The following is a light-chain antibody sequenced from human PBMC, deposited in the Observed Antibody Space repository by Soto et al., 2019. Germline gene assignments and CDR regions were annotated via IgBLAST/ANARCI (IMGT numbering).Light chain of an antibody. V-gene: IGKV1-39*01. Sequence: DIQMTQSPSSLSAAVGDRVTITCRASQSISNNLNWYQQKPGKAPRLLIYGPSSLQSGVPSRFSGSGSGTDFTLVISSLQPEDFTTYYCQQSYRSPLTFGGGTTVEIK. CDR2: GPS. CDR1: QSISNN. CDR3: QQSYRSPLT. J-gene: IGKJ4*01.